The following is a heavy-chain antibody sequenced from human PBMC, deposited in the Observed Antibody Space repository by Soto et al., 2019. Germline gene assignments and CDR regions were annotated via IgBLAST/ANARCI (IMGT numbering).Heavy chain of an antibody. Sequence: SETLSLTCAVYGGSFSGYYWSWIRQPPGRGLEWIGEINHSGSTNYNPSLKSRVTISVDTSKNQFSLKLSSVTAADTAVYYCARKRGCSGGSCYYHWFDPWGQGTLVTVSS. D-gene: IGHD2-15*01. V-gene: IGHV4-34*01. CDR2: INHSGST. CDR1: GGSFSGYY. CDR3: ARKRGCSGGSCYYHWFDP. J-gene: IGHJ5*02.